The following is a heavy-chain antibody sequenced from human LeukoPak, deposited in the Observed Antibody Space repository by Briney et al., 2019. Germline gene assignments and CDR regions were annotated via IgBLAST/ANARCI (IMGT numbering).Heavy chain of an antibody. CDR2: IYPGDSDT. D-gene: IGHD2-2*01. Sequence: GASLKISCEGSGYSFTNYWIAWVHQMPGQGLEWMGVIYPGDSDTRYSPSFRGQVTISADKTINTAYLQWTSLKASDSAMYYCARQGYCTSISCPREFDYWGQGALVTVSS. CDR1: GYSFTNYW. J-gene: IGHJ4*02. CDR3: ARQGYCTSISCPREFDY. V-gene: IGHV5-51*07.